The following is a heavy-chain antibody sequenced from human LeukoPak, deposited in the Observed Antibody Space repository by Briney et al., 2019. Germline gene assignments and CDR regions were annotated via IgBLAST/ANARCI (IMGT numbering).Heavy chain of an antibody. CDR3: AKDRREDIVVEVAEDY. Sequence: GGSLRLSCAASGFTFSSYAMSWVRQAPGKGLEWVSAISGSGGSTYYADSVKGRFTISRDNSKNTLYLQMNSLRAEDTAVYYCAKDRREDIVVEVAEDYWGQGTLVTVSS. J-gene: IGHJ4*02. CDR2: ISGSGGST. CDR1: GFTFSSYA. D-gene: IGHD2-15*01. V-gene: IGHV3-23*01.